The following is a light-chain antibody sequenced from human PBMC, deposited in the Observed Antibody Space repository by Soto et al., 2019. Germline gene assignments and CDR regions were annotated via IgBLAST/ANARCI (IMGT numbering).Light chain of an antibody. V-gene: IGKV3-20*01. CDR1: QSVSSSY. J-gene: IGKJ3*01. CDR3: QQYGGSFRV. Sequence: EIELTQSPGTLSLSPGERAALSCRASQSVSSSYLAWYQQKPGQAPRLLIYGASSRATGIPDRFSGSGSGTDFTLTISRLEPEDFAVYYCQQYGGSFRVFGPGTKVDI. CDR2: GAS.